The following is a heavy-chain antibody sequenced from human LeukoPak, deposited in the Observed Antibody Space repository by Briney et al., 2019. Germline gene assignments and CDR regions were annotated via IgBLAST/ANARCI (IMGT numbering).Heavy chain of an antibody. V-gene: IGHV4-34*01. Sequence: SETLSLTCAVYGGSFSGYYWGWIRQPPGKGLEWIGEINHSGSTNYNPSLKSRVTISVDTSKNQFSLKLSSVTAADTAVYYCARHSERWLGAFDIWGQGTMVTVSS. J-gene: IGHJ3*02. D-gene: IGHD6-19*01. CDR2: INHSGST. CDR3: ARHSERWLGAFDI. CDR1: GGSFSGYY.